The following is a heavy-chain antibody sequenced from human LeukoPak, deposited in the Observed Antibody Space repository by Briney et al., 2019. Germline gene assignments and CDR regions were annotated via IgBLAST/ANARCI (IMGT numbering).Heavy chain of an antibody. Sequence: GASVKVSCKVSGYTLTELSMHRVRQAPGKGLEWMGGFDPEDGETIYAQKFQGRVTMTEDTSTDTAYMELSSLRSEDTAVYYCATGGSGDSYGYPFYYYGMGVWGQGTTVTVSS. J-gene: IGHJ6*02. D-gene: IGHD5-18*01. V-gene: IGHV1-24*01. CDR1: GYTLTELS. CDR3: ATGGSGDSYGYPFYYYGMGV. CDR2: FDPEDGET.